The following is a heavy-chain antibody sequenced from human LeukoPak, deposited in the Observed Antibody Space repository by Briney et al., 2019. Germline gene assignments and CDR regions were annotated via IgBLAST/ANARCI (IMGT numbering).Heavy chain of an antibody. Sequence: PSETLSLTCTVSGGSVSSGDYYWSWIRQPPGKGLEWIGYIYYSGSTYYNPSLKSRVTISVDTSKNQFSLKLSSVTAADTAVYYCARNKDYGTVFDYWGQGTLVTVSS. CDR1: GGSVSSGDYY. V-gene: IGHV4-30-4*08. CDR3: ARNKDYGTVFDY. J-gene: IGHJ4*02. CDR2: IYYSGST. D-gene: IGHD4-17*01.